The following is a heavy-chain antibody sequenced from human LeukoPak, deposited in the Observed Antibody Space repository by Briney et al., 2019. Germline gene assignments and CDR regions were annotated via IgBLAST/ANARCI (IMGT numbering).Heavy chain of an antibody. CDR2: IYPADSDI. D-gene: IGHD3-3*01. CDR3: ARQAYYDFWSGYYSRGPYYYYGMDV. CDR1: GYSINNYW. Sequence: GESLQISCQGSGYSINNYWIGWVRQMPGKGLEWMGIIYPADSDIRYSPPFQGQVTISADKSISTAYLQWSSLKASDTAMYYCARQAYYDFWSGYYSRGPYYYYGMDVWGQGTTVTVSS. V-gene: IGHV5-51*01. J-gene: IGHJ6*02.